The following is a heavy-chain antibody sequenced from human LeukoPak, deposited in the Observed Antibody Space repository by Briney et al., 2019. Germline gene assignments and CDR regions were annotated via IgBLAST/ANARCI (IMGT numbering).Heavy chain of an antibody. J-gene: IGHJ4*02. CDR2: ISSSSSYI. CDR3: ARELVDYGSGKYFDY. Sequence: GGSLRLSCAASGFTFSSYSMNRVRQAPGKGLEWVSSISSSSSYIYYADSVKGRFTISRDNAKNSLYLQMNSLRAEDTAVYYCARELVDYGSGKYFDYWGQGTLVTVSS. D-gene: IGHD3-10*01. V-gene: IGHV3-21*01. CDR1: GFTFSSYS.